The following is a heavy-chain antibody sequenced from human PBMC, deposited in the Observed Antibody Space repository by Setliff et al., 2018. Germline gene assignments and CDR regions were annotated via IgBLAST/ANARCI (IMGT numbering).Heavy chain of an antibody. CDR1: GGSIRSYY. CDR3: ARDPPSCSSTSCRGAFDI. D-gene: IGHD2-2*01. V-gene: IGHV4-4*08. J-gene: IGHJ3*02. CDR2: IYTSGRT. Sequence: PSETLSLTCTVSGGSIRSYYWSWIRQPPGKGLEWIGYIYTSGRTNYNPSLKSRVTISVDTSKNQFTLKVSSVTAADTAVYYCARDPPSCSSTSCRGAFDIWGPGTMVTVSS.